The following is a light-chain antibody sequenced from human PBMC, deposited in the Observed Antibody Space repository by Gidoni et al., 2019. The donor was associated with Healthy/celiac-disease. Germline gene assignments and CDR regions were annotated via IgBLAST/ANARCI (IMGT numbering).Light chain of an antibody. CDR2: DAS. CDR1: QSVSSY. V-gene: IGKV3-11*01. J-gene: IGKJ5*01. Sequence: EIVLTQSPATLSLSPGERSTLPCRASQSVSSYLAWYQQKPGQAPRLLIYDASNRATGIPARFSGRGSGTDFTLTISSLEPEDFAVYYCQQRSNWPLITFGQGTRLEIK. CDR3: QQRSNWPLIT.